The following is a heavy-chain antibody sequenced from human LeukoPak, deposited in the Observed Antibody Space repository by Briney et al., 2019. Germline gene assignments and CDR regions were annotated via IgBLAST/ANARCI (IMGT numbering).Heavy chain of an antibody. CDR2: INTNSGAT. CDR3: ARDGNSIMVEFDY. V-gene: IGHV1-2*02. D-gene: IGHD2-8*01. CDR1: GFTLNDDY. J-gene: IGHJ4*02. Sequence: GASVEVSCKASGFTLNDDYMYWVRQAPGQGLEWMGWINTNSGATKYAQKFQGRVTMTRDTSISTLYMELSSLRLDDTAVYYCARDGNSIMVEFDYWGQGTLVTVSS.